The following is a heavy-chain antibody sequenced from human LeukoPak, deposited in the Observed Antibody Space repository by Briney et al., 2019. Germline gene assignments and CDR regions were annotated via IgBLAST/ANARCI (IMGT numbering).Heavy chain of an antibody. CDR1: GFTFSSYW. J-gene: IGHJ4*02. CDR2: INQDGSQK. V-gene: IGHV3-7*01. D-gene: IGHD6-25*01. CDR3: ARALAAAGSY. Sequence: GGSLRLTCAASGFTFSSYWMHWVRQAPGKGLEWVANINQDGSQKYYVDSVKGRFTISRDNAKNSLYLQMNSLRAEDTAVYYCARALAAAGSYWGQGTLVTVSS.